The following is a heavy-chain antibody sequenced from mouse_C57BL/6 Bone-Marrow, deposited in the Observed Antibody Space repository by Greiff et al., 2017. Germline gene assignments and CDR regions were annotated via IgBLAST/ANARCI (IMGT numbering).Heavy chain of an antibody. Sequence: QVQLQQPGAELVKPGASVKLSCQASGYTFTSYWLQWVKQRPGQGLEWIGEIDPSDSYTNYNQQFKGKATFTVDTSSSTAYMQLSRLTSEDSAVYYCAREDYYGSSSAWFAYWGQGTLVTVSA. CDR1: GYTFTSYW. CDR3: AREDYYGSSSAWFAY. CDR2: IDPSDSYT. J-gene: IGHJ3*01. D-gene: IGHD1-1*01. V-gene: IGHV1-50*01.